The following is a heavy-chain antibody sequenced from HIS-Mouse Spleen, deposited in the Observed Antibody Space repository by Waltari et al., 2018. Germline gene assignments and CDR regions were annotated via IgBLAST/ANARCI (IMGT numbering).Heavy chain of an antibody. CDR3: AREIPYSSSWYDWYFDL. Sequence: QLHLQESAPDLWTPPEPLSLTRTASVCSITSSSFYWARIRQPPGKGLEWIGSIYYSGSTYYNPSLKSRVTISVDTSKNQFSLKLSSVTAADTAVYYCAREIPYSSSWYDWYFDLWGRGTLVTVSS. J-gene: IGHJ2*01. CDR1: VCSITSSSFY. D-gene: IGHD6-13*01. CDR2: IYYSGST. V-gene: IGHV4-39*07.